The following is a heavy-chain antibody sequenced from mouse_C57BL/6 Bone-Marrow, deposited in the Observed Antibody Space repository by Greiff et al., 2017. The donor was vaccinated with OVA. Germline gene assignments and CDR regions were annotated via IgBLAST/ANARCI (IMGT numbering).Heavy chain of an antibody. D-gene: IGHD2-2*01. J-gene: IGHJ1*03. CDR2: IDPSDSYT. CDR3: AREGGYDPHWYFDV. V-gene: IGHV1-59*01. CDR1: GYTFTSYW. Sequence: QVQLQQPGAELVRPGTSVKLSCKASGYTFTSYWMHWVKQRPGQGLEWIGVIDPSDSYTYYNQKFKGKATLTVDTSSSTAYMQLSSLTSEDSAVYYCAREGGYDPHWYFDVWGTGTTVTVSS.